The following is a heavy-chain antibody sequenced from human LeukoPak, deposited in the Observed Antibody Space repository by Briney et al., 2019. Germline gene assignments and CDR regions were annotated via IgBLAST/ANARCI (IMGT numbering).Heavy chain of an antibody. CDR1: GFTFSDSW. CDR2: MDQDGSAK. D-gene: IGHD3-16*01. J-gene: IGHJ6*02. Sequence: GGSLRLSCAASGFTFSDSWMSWVRQAPGKGLEWVANMDQDGSAKGYVDSVKGRFTISRDNARNSLYLQMSSLRPEDTAVYYCATYTHWVAGDVWGQGTTVTVSS. CDR3: ATYTHWVAGDV. V-gene: IGHV3-7*01.